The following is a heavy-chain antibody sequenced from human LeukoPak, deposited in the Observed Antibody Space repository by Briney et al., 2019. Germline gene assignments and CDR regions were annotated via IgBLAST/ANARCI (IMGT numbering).Heavy chain of an antibody. D-gene: IGHD6-13*01. V-gene: IGHV3-72*01. CDR3: ARAYSSSWYSTYFDY. CDR2: RXKANGETT. Sequence: RXKANGETTEFAASVKGRFTISRDDSKNSLYLQMNSLKTEDTAVYYCARAYSSSWYSTYFDYWGQGTLVTVSS. J-gene: IGHJ4*02.